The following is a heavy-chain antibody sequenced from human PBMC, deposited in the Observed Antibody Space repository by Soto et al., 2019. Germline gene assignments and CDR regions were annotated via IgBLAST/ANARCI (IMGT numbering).Heavy chain of an antibody. D-gene: IGHD4-17*01. CDR2: ISAYNGNT. CDR1: GYTFTSYG. CDR3: ARAPRTTVSNVY. V-gene: IGHV1-18*01. J-gene: IGHJ4*02. Sequence: ASVKVSCKASGYTFTSYGISWVRQAPGQGLEWMGWISAYNGNTNYAQKLQGRVTMTTDTSASTAYMELRSLRSDDTAVYYCARAPRTTVSNVYWGQGTLVTVSS.